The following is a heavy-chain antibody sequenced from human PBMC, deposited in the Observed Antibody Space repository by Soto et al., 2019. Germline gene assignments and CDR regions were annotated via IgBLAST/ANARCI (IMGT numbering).Heavy chain of an antibody. Sequence: SDPRSLTCAASGGTHRSGDSSWSWIHHPPGKGMDWIAYIYYSVSTYYTPSLKSRATISVVTSKNHFSLKLRSVTAADTAVYCWARERYRYGERISDRWGKG. CDR2: IYYSVST. D-gene: IGHD5-18*01. CDR3: ARERYRYGERISDR. J-gene: IGHJ5*02. V-gene: IGHV4-30-4*02. CDR1: GGTHRSGDSS.